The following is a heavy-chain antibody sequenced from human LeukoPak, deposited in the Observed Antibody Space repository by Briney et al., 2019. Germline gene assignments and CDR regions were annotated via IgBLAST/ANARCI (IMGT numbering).Heavy chain of an antibody. CDR3: ARGQIAVAGTYVGMVQYYYYYYMDV. CDR1: GGSFSGYY. Sequence: SETLSLTCAVYGGSFSGYYWSWIRQPPGKGLEWIGEINHSGSTNYNPSLKSRVTISVDTSKNQFSQKLSSVTAADTAVYYCARGQIAVAGTYVGMVQYYYYYYMDVWGKGTTVTVSS. CDR2: INHSGST. D-gene: IGHD6-19*01. J-gene: IGHJ6*03. V-gene: IGHV4-34*01.